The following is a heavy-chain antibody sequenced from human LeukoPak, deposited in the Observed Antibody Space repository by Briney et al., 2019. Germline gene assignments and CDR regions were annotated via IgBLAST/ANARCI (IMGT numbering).Heavy chain of an antibody. Sequence: SETLSLTCTVSGVSISSYYWSWIRQPPGKGLEWIGYIYYSGSTNYNPSLKSRVTISVDTSKNQFSLKLSSVTAADTAVYYCARGLTNYYMDVWGKGTTVTVSS. CDR1: GVSISSYY. V-gene: IGHV4-59*12. J-gene: IGHJ6*03. CDR2: IYYSGST. CDR3: ARGLTNYYMDV.